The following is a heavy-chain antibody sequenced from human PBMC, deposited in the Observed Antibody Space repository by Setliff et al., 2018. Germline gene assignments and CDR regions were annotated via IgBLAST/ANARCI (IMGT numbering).Heavy chain of an antibody. CDR1: GYSISSPHY. Sequence: KTSETLSLTCAVSGYSISSPHYWGWIRQPPGKGLEWIGSIKHSGNTYYNPSLKSRVTISVDTSNNQFSLKLTSVTAADTAVYYCARDGGDGYGVDAYAGGGFDIWGQGTMVT. J-gene: IGHJ3*02. CDR3: ARDGGDGYGVDAYAGGGFDI. V-gene: IGHV4-38-2*02. CDR2: IKHSGNT. D-gene: IGHD4-17*01.